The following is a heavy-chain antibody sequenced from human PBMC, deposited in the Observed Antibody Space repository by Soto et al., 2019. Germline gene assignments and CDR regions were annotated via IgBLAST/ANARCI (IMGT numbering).Heavy chain of an antibody. CDR2: ISSSSSYI. CDR3: ATSPSSGYSY. J-gene: IGHJ4*02. V-gene: IGHV3-21*01. CDR1: GFTFSSYS. D-gene: IGHD3-22*01. Sequence: EVQLVESGGGLVKPGGSLRLSCAASGFTFSSYSMNWVRQAPGKGLEWVSSISSSSSYIYYADSVKGRFTISRDNAKNSLYLQMNSLRAEDTAVYYCATSPSSGYSYWGQGTLVTVSS.